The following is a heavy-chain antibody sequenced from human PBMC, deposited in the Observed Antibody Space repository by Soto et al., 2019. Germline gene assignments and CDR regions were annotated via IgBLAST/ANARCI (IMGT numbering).Heavy chain of an antibody. V-gene: IGHV4-39*01. J-gene: IGHJ4*02. CDR2: IYYRGNA. CDR1: DDSINSVKCY. D-gene: IGHD3-3*01. CDR3: ARLEGLATISYSFDF. Sequence: QLQRKEWGPGLVKPTESLSLTCSVSDDSINSVKCYWGWIRKPPGRGLEWIGSIYYRGNAYYSPSLQTRVTISLDKSRSQFSLKLNSVTAADSAVYFCARLEGLATISYSFDFWGPGALVTVSS.